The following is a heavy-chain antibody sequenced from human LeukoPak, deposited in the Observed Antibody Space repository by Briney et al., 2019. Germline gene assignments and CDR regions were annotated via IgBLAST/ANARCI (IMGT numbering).Heavy chain of an antibody. J-gene: IGHJ3*02. CDR1: GFTVSSNY. D-gene: IGHD6-13*01. Sequence: GGSLRLSCAASGFTVSSNYMSWVRQAPGEGLEWVAVISRDGTDKYYADSVKGRLTISRDNSQSTLFLHMNTLSTEDTALYFCARAIRAPGTPENAFDIWGQGTMVTVSS. V-gene: IGHV3-30*03. CDR3: ARAIRAPGTPENAFDI. CDR2: ISRDGTDK.